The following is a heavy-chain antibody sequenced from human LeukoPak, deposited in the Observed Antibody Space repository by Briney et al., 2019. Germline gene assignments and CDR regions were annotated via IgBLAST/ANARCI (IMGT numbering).Heavy chain of an antibody. Sequence: SETLSLTCTVSGYSISSGYYWGWIRQPPGKGVEWIGSIYHSGSTYYNPSLKGRVTISVDTSKNPFSLKLSSVTAADTAVYYCARDPYYYDSSGYPHWFDPWGQGTLVTVSS. CDR3: ARDPYYYDSSGYPHWFDP. CDR1: GYSISSGYY. D-gene: IGHD3-22*01. V-gene: IGHV4-38-2*02. J-gene: IGHJ5*02. CDR2: IYHSGST.